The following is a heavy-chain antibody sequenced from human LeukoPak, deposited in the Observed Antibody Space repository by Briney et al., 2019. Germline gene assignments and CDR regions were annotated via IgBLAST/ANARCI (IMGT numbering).Heavy chain of an antibody. Sequence: GGSLRLSCAASGFTFSSYGMHRVRQAPGKGLEWVANIKQDGSEKNYVDSVKGRFTISRDNAENSLYLQMNSLRVEDTAVYYCVGGIGWLPDYWGQGTLVTVSS. J-gene: IGHJ4*02. CDR2: IKQDGSEK. V-gene: IGHV3-7*01. CDR3: VGGIGWLPDY. D-gene: IGHD6-19*01. CDR1: GFTFSSYG.